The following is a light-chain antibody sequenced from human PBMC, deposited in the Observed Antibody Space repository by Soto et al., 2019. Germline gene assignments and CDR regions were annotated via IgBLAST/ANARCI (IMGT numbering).Light chain of an antibody. V-gene: IGLV1-47*01. CDR2: RNN. CDR3: TVWDDSLRGRL. CDR1: SSNIESNY. J-gene: IGLJ2*01. Sequence: QSVLTQPPSASGTPGQRVTISCSGSSSNIESNYVYWYQQLPGTAPRLLIYRNNQRPSGVPDRFSGSKSGTSASLAISALRSEDEADYYCTVWDDSLRGRLFGGWTQLTVL.